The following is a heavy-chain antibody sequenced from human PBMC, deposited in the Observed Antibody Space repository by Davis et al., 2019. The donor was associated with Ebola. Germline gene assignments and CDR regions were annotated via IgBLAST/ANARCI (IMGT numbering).Heavy chain of an antibody. D-gene: IGHD1-26*01. CDR1: GFPFSSYW. CDR3: VTPNRETSANY. Sequence: GGSLRLSCAASGFPFSSYWMSWVRQFPGKGLEWVANIKQDGSEKYYVDSIKGRFTISRDNAKNSLYLQMNSLRAEDTAVYYCVTPNRETSANYWGQGTLVTVSS. V-gene: IGHV3-7*01. CDR2: IKQDGSEK. J-gene: IGHJ4*02.